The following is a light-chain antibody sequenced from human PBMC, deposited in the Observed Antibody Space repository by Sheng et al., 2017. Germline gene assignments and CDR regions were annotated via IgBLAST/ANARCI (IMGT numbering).Light chain of an antibody. Sequence: DIQMTQSPSTLSASVGDRVTITCRASQSISSWLAWYQQKPGKAPKILIYKASTLESGVPSRFSGSGSGTEFTLTISSLQPDDSATYYCQQYHSYPYTFGQGTKLEIK. CDR1: QSISSW. CDR2: KAS. V-gene: IGKV1-5*03. CDR3: QQYHSYPYT. J-gene: IGKJ2*01.